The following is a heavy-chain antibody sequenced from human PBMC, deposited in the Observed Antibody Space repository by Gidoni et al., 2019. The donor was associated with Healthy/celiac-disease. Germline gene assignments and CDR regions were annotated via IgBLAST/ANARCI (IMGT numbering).Heavy chain of an antibody. V-gene: IGHV4-59*01. CDR1: GGSISSYY. CDR3: SRVGSGTNYYYGMDV. J-gene: IGHJ6*02. Sequence: QVQLQESGPGLVKPSETLSLTCTVSGGSISSYYWCWIRQPPGKGLEWIGYIYYSRSTNYNPPPQSRVTISVDTSKNQFSPKLSSVTAADTAVYYCSRVGSGTNYYYGMDVWGQGTTVTVSS. D-gene: IGHD2-2*01. CDR2: IYYSRST.